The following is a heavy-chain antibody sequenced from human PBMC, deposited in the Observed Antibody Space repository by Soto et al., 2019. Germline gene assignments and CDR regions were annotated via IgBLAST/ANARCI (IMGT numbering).Heavy chain of an antibody. CDR2: IYYRGNT. J-gene: IGHJ4*02. CDR3: ARLEGLATISYYFDF. V-gene: IGHV4-39*01. CDR1: GDSINSDKYY. Sequence: QLQESGPGLVKPSETLSLTCSVSGDSINSDKYYWGWIRQPPGKGLEWIGSIYYRGNTYYNPSLQTRVTISLEKSKSQFSLRLNSVTAADSAVYFCARLEGLATISYYFDFWGQGAQVTVSS. D-gene: IGHD3-9*01.